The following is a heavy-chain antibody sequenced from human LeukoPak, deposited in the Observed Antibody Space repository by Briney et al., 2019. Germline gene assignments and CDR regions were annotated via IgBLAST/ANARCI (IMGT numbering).Heavy chain of an antibody. D-gene: IGHD1-20*01. Sequence: ASVKVSCKASGYTFTGYYMHWVRQAPGQGLEWMGGIIPIFGTANYAQKFQGRVTITADESTSTAYMELSSLRSEDTAVYYCARGTNWNYVGYWGQGTLVTVSS. CDR1: GYTFTGYY. J-gene: IGHJ4*02. CDR2: IIPIFGTA. V-gene: IGHV1-69*13. CDR3: ARGTNWNYVGY.